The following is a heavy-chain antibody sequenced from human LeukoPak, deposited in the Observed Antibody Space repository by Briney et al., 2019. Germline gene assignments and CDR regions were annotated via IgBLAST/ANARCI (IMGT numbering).Heavy chain of an antibody. D-gene: IGHD6-13*01. J-gene: IGHJ3*02. V-gene: IGHV1-24*01. CDR3: ATDPPYGSSWSEAGAFDI. Sequence: ASVKVSCKVSGYTLTELSMHWVRQAPGKGLEWMGGFDPEDGETIYAQKFQGRVTMTEDTSTDTAYMELSSLRSEDTAVYYCATDPPYGSSWSEAGAFDIWGQGTMVTVSS. CDR1: GYTLTELS. CDR2: FDPEDGET.